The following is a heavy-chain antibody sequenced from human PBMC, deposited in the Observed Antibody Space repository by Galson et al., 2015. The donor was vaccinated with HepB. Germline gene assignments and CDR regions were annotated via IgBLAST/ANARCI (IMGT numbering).Heavy chain of an antibody. CDR1: GFTFSNYV. Sequence: SLRLSCAASGFTFSNYVTSWVRQAPGKGLEWVSGISDSGGTTFYTDSVKGRFTISRDNSKNTLYLQMNSLRAEDTAVYYCARTRRYCRGNTCHTSWDFDLWGRGTLVTVSS. CDR2: ISDSGGTT. J-gene: IGHJ2*01. D-gene: IGHD2-15*01. CDR3: ARTRRYCRGNTCHTSWDFDL. V-gene: IGHV3-23*01.